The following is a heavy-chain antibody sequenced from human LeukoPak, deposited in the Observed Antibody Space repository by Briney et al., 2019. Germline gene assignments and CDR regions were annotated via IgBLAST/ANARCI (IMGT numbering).Heavy chain of an antibody. CDR1: GFTFSTYV. Sequence: GGSLRLSCAASGFTFSTYVVHWVRQAPGKGLEWVALISSDRKNELYSNSVKGRFSISRDNSKNTLYLQMNSLRAEDTAVYYCAKDRWELLPSDYWGQGTLVTVSS. J-gene: IGHJ4*02. V-gene: IGHV3-30*07. CDR2: ISSDRKNE. CDR3: AKDRWELLPSDY. D-gene: IGHD1-26*01.